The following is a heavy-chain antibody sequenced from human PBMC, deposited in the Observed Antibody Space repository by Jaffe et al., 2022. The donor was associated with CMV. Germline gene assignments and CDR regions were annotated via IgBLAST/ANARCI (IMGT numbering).Heavy chain of an antibody. CDR3: ARGGRMS. D-gene: IGHD1-1*01. CDR2: INPSDSST. Sequence: QVQLVQSGAEVRKPGASVKVSCKASGYSFTSYYMHWVRQAPGQGLEWMGIINPSDSSTRYAQNFQGRVTMTRDTSTSTVYMELSSLRSDDTAVYFCARGGRMSWGQGTLVTVSS. V-gene: IGHV1-46*01. J-gene: IGHJ4*02. CDR1: GYSFTSYY.